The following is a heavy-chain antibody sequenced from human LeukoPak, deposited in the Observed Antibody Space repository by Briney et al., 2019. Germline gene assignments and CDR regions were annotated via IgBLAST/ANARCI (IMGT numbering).Heavy chain of an antibody. D-gene: IGHD2-21*02. CDR2: INPTGGST. CDR3: AGDHYHKIHSVMVTAPDY. V-gene: IGHV1-46*01. CDR1: GYIFTNYY. Sequence: ASVKVSCKASGYIFTNYYIHWMRQAPGEGLEWMGIINPTGGSTSYAQKFQGRVTMTRDTSTSTVYMELRSLRSEDTAVYYCAGDHYHKIHSVMVTAPDYWGQGTLVIVSS. J-gene: IGHJ4*02.